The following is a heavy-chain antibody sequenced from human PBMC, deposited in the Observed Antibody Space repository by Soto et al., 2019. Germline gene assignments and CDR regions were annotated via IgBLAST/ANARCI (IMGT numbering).Heavy chain of an antibody. CDR2: ISSNGGST. J-gene: IGHJ3*02. Sequence: GGSLRLSCAASGFTFSSYAMHWVRQAPGKGLEYVSAISSNGGSTYYANSVKGRFTISRDNSKNTLYLQMGSLRAEDMAVYYCARRLRDTIHDAFGIWGQGTMVTVSS. V-gene: IGHV3-64*01. CDR1: GFTFSSYA. CDR3: ARRLRDTIHDAFGI. D-gene: IGHD6-25*01.